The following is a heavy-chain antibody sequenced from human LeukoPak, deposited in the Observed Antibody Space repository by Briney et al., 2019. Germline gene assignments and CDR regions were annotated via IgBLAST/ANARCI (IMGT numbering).Heavy chain of an antibody. CDR1: GFTFSSYS. Sequence: GGSLRLSCAASGFTFSSYSMNWVRQAPGKGLEWVSYISYSSSTIYYADSVKGRFTISRDNAKNSLYLQMNSLRDEDTAVYYCARENVPGYSYGEWHFDYWGQGTLVTVSS. CDR2: ISYSSSTI. CDR3: ARENVPGYSYGEWHFDY. J-gene: IGHJ4*02. D-gene: IGHD5-18*01. V-gene: IGHV3-48*02.